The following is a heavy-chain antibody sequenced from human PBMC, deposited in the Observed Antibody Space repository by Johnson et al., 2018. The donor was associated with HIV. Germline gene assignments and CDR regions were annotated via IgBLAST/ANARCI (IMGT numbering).Heavy chain of an antibody. D-gene: IGHD1-26*01. CDR3: ARTLKWELGLPDWDAFDV. CDR2: INWNGGST. Sequence: VQLVETGGGVVRPGGSLRLSCAASGFTFDDYGMSWVRQAPGKGLEWVSGINWNGGSTGYADSVTGRFTISRDNAKNLLYLQRNRLRAEDTALYYCARTLKWELGLPDWDAFDVWGQGTMVTVSS. J-gene: IGHJ3*01. CDR1: GFTFDDYG. V-gene: IGHV3-20*04.